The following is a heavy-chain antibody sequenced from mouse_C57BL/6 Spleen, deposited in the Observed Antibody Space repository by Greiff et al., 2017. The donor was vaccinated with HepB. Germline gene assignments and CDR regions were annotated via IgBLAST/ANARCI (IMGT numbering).Heavy chain of an antibody. D-gene: IGHD1-1*01. J-gene: IGHJ1*03. CDR2: IHPNSGST. V-gene: IGHV1-64*01. CDR3: ARDYYYGSSPWYFDV. Sequence: QVQLQQSGAELVKPGASVKLSCKASGYTFTSYWMHWVKQRPGQGLEWIGMIHPNSGSTNYNEKFKSKATLTVDKSSSTAYMQLSSLTSEDSAVYYCARDYYYGSSPWYFDVWGTGTTVTVSS. CDR1: GYTFTSYW.